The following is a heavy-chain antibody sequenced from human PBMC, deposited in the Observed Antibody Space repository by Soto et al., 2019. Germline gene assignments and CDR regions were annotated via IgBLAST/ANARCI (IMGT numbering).Heavy chain of an antibody. J-gene: IGHJ3*02. CDR3: QSYCSGGSCFRTNAFQI. V-gene: IGHV3-23*01. D-gene: IGHD2-15*01. Sequence: EVQLLESGGGLVQPGGSLRLSCAASGFTFSTYAMSWVRQAPGKGLEWVSALSDSGANTYYADSVKGRFTISRDNSKDTLYLQMNSLRAEDTAVYYCQSYCSGGSCFRTNAFQIWGQGTMVTVSS. CDR1: GFTFSTYA. CDR2: LSDSGANT.